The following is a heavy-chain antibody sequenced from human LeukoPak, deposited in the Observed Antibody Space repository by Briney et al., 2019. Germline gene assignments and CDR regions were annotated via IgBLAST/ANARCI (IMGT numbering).Heavy chain of an antibody. J-gene: IGHJ6*03. CDR1: GFTFSSYA. D-gene: IGHD5-18*01. CDR2: ISYDGSNK. Sequence: PGRSLRLSCAASGFTFSSYAMHWVRQAPGKGLEWVAVISYDGSNKYYADSVEGRFTISRDNSKNTLYLQMNSLRAEDTAVYYCARVNTGYYYYMDVWGKGTTVTVSS. V-gene: IGHV3-30-3*01. CDR3: ARVNTGYYYYMDV.